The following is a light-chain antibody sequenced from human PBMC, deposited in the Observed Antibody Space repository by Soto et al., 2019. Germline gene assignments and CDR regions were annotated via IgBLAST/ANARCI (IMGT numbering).Light chain of an antibody. J-gene: IGLJ2*01. Sequence: QSVLTQPASVSGSPGQSITISCTGTSSDVGGYNYVSWYQQHPGKAPKLMIYDVSNRPAGVSNRFSGSKSGNTASLTTSGLQAKDEAYYYCRSYTSSSTLVVFGGGTKLTVL. V-gene: IGLV2-14*01. CDR1: SSDVGGYNY. CDR3: RSYTSSSTLVV. CDR2: DVS.